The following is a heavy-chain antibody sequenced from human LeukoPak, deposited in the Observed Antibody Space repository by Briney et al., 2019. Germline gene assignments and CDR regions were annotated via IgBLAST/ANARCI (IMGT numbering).Heavy chain of an antibody. J-gene: IGHJ5*02. CDR2: IYYSGST. D-gene: IGHD6-13*01. V-gene: IGHV4-59*08. Sequence: SETLSLTCTVSGGSISSYYWSWIRQPPGKGLEWIGYIYYSGSTNYNPSLKSRVTISVDTSKNQFSLKLSSVTAADTAVYYCARRRGSSSWYGFDPWGQGILVTVSS. CDR3: ARRRGSSSWYGFDP. CDR1: GGSISSYY.